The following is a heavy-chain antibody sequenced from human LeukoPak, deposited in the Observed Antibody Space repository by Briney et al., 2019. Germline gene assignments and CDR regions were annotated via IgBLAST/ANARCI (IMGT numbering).Heavy chain of an antibody. J-gene: IGHJ5*02. D-gene: IGHD3-16*01. CDR3: ARDALIGYDYVWGSCPLPGDWFDP. V-gene: IGHV4-4*07. Sequence: SETLSLTCTASGGSISSYYWSWIRQPAGKGLEWIGRIYTSGSTNYNPSLKSRVTMSVDTSKNQFSLKLSSVTAADTAVYYCARDALIGYDYVWGSCPLPGDWFDPWGQGTLVTVSS. CDR2: IYTSGST. CDR1: GGSISSYY.